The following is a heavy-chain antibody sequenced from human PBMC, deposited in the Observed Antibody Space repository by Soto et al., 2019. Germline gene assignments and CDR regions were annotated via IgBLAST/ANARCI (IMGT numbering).Heavy chain of an antibody. CDR3: AKDGGSSSWPRGYFDY. D-gene: IGHD6-13*01. V-gene: IGHV3-23*01. CDR1: GFTFSSDA. CDR2: ISGGGGST. Sequence: EVQLLESGGGLVQPGGSLRLSCAASGFTFSSDAMSWVRQAPGKGLEWVSAISGGGGSTYYADSVKGRFTISRDNSKNTLYLQMNSLRAEDTAVYYCAKDGGSSSWPRGYFDYWGQGTLVTVSS. J-gene: IGHJ4*02.